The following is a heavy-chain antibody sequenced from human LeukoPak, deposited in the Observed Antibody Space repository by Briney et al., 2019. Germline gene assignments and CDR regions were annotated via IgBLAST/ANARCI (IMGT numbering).Heavy chain of an antibody. CDR3: ATDSGSVVPTAIHY. D-gene: IGHD2-2*01. V-gene: IGHV3-33*01. CDR2: IWYDGSNK. J-gene: IGHJ4*02. CDR1: GFTFSSYG. Sequence: GRSLRLSCAASGFTFSSYGMHWVRQAPGKGLEWVAVIWYDGSNKYYADSVKGRFTISRDNSKNTLYLQMNSLRAEDTAVFYCATDSGSVVPTAIHYWGQGTLVTVSS.